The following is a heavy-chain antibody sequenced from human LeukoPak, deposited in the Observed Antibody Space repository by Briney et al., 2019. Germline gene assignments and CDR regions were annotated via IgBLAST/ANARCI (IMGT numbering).Heavy chain of an antibody. J-gene: IGHJ4*02. CDR1: GGSISSYY. D-gene: IGHD5-18*01. V-gene: IGHV4-59*01. CDR2: IYYSGST. CDR3: ARSTAMVGVDY. Sequence: SETLSLTCTVSGGSISSYYWSWIRQPPGKELEWIGYIYYSGSTNYNPSLKSRVTISVDTSKNQFSLKLSSVTAADTAVYYCARSTAMVGVDYWGQGTLVTVSS.